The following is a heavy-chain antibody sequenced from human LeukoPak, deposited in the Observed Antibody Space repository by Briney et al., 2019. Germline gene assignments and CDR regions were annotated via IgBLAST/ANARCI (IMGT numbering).Heavy chain of an antibody. Sequence: GASVKVSCKASGYTFTGYYMHWVRQAPGQGLEWMGWINPNSGGTNYAQKFQGRVTMTRDTYISTAYMELSRLRSDDTAVYYCARVAYYYDSSGSYFDYWGQGTLVTVSS. V-gene: IGHV1-2*02. J-gene: IGHJ4*02. CDR2: INPNSGGT. CDR1: GYTFTGYY. D-gene: IGHD3-22*01. CDR3: ARVAYYYDSSGSYFDY.